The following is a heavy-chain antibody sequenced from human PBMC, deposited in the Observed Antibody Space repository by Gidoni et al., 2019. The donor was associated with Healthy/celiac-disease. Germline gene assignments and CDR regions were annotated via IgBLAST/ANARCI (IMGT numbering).Heavy chain of an antibody. CDR3: ARGRGFGSGYSHNWFDP. Sequence: QVQLQQWGAGLLKPSETLSLTCAVYGGSFSGYYWSWIRQPPGKGLEWIGEINHSGSTNYNPSLKSRVTISVDTSKNQFSLKLSSVTAADTAVYYCARGRGFGSGYSHNWFDPWGQGTLVTVSS. CDR1: GGSFSGYY. V-gene: IGHV4-34*01. J-gene: IGHJ5*02. CDR2: INHSGST. D-gene: IGHD3-22*01.